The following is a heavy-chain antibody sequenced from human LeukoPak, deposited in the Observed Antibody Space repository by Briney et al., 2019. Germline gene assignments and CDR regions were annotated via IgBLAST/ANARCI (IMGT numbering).Heavy chain of an antibody. J-gene: IGHJ6*03. V-gene: IGHV1-8*01. CDR1: GYTFTSYD. D-gene: IGHD2-21*01. CDR3: ARGNGARYLRYYYYYMDV. CDR2: MNPNSGNT. Sequence: ASVKVSCKVSGYTFTSYDINWVRQATGQGLEWMGWMNPNSGNTGYAQKFQGRVTMTRNTSISTAYMELSSLRSEDTAVYYCARGNGARYLRYYYYYMDVWGKGTTVTVSS.